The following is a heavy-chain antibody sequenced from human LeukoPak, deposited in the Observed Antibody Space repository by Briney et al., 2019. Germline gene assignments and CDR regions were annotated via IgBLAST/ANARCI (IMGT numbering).Heavy chain of an antibody. CDR1: GFTFSSYW. CDR3: ATQGGYDILTGYYPDY. J-gene: IGHJ4*02. D-gene: IGHD3-9*01. CDR2: IKQDGSEK. V-gene: IGHV3-7*01. Sequence: PGGSLRLSCAASGFTFSSYWMSWVRQAPGKGLEWVANIKQDGSEKYYVDSVKGRFTISRDNAKNSLYLQMNSLRAEDTAVYYCATQGGYDILTGYYPDYWGQGTLVTVSS.